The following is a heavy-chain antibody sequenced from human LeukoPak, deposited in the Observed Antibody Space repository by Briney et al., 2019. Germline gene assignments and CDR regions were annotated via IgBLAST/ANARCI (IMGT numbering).Heavy chain of an antibody. CDR2: ISGSGGSA. D-gene: IGHD6-13*01. V-gene: IGHV3-23*01. CDR3: AKDGDSSPTRY. Sequence: GGSLRLSCAASGFTFSSYAMSWVRQAPGKGLEWVSAISGSGGSAYYADSVKGRFTISRDNSKNTLYLQMNSLRAEDTAVYYCAKDGDSSPTRYWGQGTLVTVSS. CDR1: GFTFSSYA. J-gene: IGHJ4*02.